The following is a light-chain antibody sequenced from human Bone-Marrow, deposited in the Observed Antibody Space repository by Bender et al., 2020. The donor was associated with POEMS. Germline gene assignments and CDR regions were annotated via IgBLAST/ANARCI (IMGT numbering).Light chain of an antibody. V-gene: IGLV2-23*02. Sequence: QSALTQPASVSGSPGQSITISCTGTSSDVGSYNLVSWYQQYPGKAPKLMIYEVSKRPPGIPDRFSGSKSGNTASLTISGLETEDEAEYYCSSYAGSNNLVFGGGTKLTVL. CDR3: SSYAGSNNLV. CDR2: EVS. CDR1: SSDVGSYNL. J-gene: IGLJ2*01.